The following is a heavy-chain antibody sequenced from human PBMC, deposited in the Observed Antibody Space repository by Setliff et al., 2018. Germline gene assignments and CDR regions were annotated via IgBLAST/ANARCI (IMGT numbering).Heavy chain of an antibody. Sequence: PGGSLRLSCAASGFTFSSYWMSWVRQAPGKGLEWVANIKQDGSEKYYADSVKGRFTISRDNSKNTLYLQMNSLRAEDTAVYYCAKVNNRFWSGYYPYYYGMDVWGQGTTVTVSS. J-gene: IGHJ6*02. CDR3: AKVNNRFWSGYYPYYYGMDV. V-gene: IGHV3-7*03. CDR1: GFTFSSYW. CDR2: IKQDGSEK. D-gene: IGHD3-3*01.